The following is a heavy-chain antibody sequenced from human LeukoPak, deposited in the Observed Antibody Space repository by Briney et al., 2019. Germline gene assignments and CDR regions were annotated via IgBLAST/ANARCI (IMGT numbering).Heavy chain of an antibody. CDR1: GYTFTGYY. D-gene: IGHD3-10*01. V-gene: IGHV1-2*02. Sequence: GASVKVSCKTSGYTFTGYYLHWVRQASGKGVEWMEWIDPKSGGTSRAQRFQGRDAMTRDTSISTAYMELSGLTSDDTAVYYCATTFGTYYLSGLDYWGQGSLVIVSS. CDR3: ATTFGTYYLSGLDY. J-gene: IGHJ4*02. CDR2: IDPKSGGT.